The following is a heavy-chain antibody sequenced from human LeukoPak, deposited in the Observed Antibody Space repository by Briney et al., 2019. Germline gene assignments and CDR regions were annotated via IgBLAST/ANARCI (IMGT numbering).Heavy chain of an antibody. J-gene: IGHJ4*02. Sequence: GGTLRLSCAASGITFSSYGMSWVRQAPGKGLEWVSVIYSGGSTYYADSVKGRFTISRDNSKNTLYLQMNSLRAEDTAVYYCARAPNSRLAAAGGHFDYWGQGTLVTVSS. CDR2: IYSGGST. CDR1: GITFSSYG. CDR3: ARAPNSRLAAAGGHFDY. D-gene: IGHD6-13*01. V-gene: IGHV3-66*01.